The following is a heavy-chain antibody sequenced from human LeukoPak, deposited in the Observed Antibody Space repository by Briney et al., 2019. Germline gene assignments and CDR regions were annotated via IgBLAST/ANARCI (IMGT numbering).Heavy chain of an antibody. CDR2: INHSGST. D-gene: IGHD3-10*01. Sequence: SETLSLTCAVYGGSFSGYYWSWIRQPPGRGLEWIVEINHSGSTNYNPSLKSRVTISVDTSKNQFSLRLSSVTAADTAVYYCARGYGSGSYYTDYWGQGTLVTVSS. J-gene: IGHJ4*02. CDR3: ARGYGSGSYYTDY. V-gene: IGHV4-34*01. CDR1: GGSFSGYY.